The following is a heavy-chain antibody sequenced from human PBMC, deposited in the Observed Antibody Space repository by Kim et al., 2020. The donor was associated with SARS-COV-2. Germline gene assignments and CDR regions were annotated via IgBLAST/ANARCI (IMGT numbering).Heavy chain of an antibody. V-gene: IGHV4-34*01. J-gene: IGHJ3*02. D-gene: IGHD3-9*01. Sequence: SLKSRVPISIDTAKNQFSLKLSSVTAADTAVYYCARGPLGDFLTGGGDTWGQGTMVTVSS. CDR3: ARGPLGDFLTGGGDT.